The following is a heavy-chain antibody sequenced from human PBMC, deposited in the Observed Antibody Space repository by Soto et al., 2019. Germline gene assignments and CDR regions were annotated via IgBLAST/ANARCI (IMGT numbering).Heavy chain of an antibody. Sequence: QVQLQESGPGLVKPSETLSLTCTVSGGSISSYYWSWIRQPPGKGLEWIGYIYYSGSTNYNPSLKSRVTISVDTSKNQFSLKLSSVTAADTAVYYCARGSGSYPPLRYWGQGTLVTVSS. J-gene: IGHJ4*02. D-gene: IGHD3-10*01. V-gene: IGHV4-59*01. CDR1: GGSISSYY. CDR3: ARGSGSYPPLRY. CDR2: IYYSGST.